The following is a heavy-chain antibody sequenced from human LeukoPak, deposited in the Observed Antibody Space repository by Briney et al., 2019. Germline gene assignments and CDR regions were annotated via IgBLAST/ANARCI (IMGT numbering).Heavy chain of an antibody. CDR2: ISSSSSYI. D-gene: IGHD6-13*01. CDR3: ARARVAAAGSIRDY. Sequence: GGSLRLSCAASGFTFSIYSMNWVRQAPGKGLEWVSSISSSSSYIYYADSVKGRFTISRDNAKNSLYLQMNSLRAEDTAVYYCARARVAAAGSIRDYWGQGTLVTVSS. CDR1: GFTFSIYS. J-gene: IGHJ4*02. V-gene: IGHV3-21*01.